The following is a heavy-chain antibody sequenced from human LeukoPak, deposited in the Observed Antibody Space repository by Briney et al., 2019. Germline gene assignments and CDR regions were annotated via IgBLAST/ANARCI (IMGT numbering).Heavy chain of an antibody. CDR3: AVMHRYYDGSGYWVQ. Sequence: GGSLRLSCAASGFTFGSYAMSWVRQAPGKGLEWVSGISTSGGTTSYAESVKRRFTVSRDNPRNTLYMEMNSLRDEDTAVYYCAVMHRYYDGSGYWVQWGQGTLVTVSS. V-gene: IGHV3-23*01. CDR2: ISTSGGTT. J-gene: IGHJ4*02. D-gene: IGHD3-22*01. CDR1: GFTFGSYA.